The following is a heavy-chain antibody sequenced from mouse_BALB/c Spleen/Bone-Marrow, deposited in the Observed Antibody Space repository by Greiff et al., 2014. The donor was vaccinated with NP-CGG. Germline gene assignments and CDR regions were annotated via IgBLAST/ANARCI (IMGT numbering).Heavy chain of an antibody. J-gene: IGHJ4*01. V-gene: IGHV14-3*02. CDR2: IDPATGNT. D-gene: IGHD3-3*01. Sequence: VHVKQSGAELVKPGASVKLSCTASGFNIKDTYMHWVKQRPEQGLEWIGRIDPATGNTKYDPKFQGKATITADKSSNTAYLQLISRISEDTSAEYFARRTRYAMDYWGQGTSVTVSS. CDR3: ARRTRYAMDY. CDR1: GFNIKDTY.